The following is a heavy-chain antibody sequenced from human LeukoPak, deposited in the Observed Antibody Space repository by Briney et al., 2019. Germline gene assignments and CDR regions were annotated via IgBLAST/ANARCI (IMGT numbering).Heavy chain of an antibody. D-gene: IGHD6-19*01. J-gene: IGHJ5*02. CDR3: ARDLDSSGWYWFDP. CDR1: GGSISSGSYY. V-gene: IGHV4-61*02. Sequence: PSETLSLTCTVSGGSISSGSYYWSWIRQPAGKGLEWIGRIYTSGSTNYNPSLKSRVTISVDTSKNQFSLKLSSVTAADTAVHYCARDLDSSGWYWFDPWGQGTLVTVSS. CDR2: IYTSGST.